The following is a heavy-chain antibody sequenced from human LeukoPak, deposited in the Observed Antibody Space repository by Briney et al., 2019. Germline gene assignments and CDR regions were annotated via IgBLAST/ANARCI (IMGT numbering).Heavy chain of an antibody. J-gene: IGHJ6*03. CDR3: ARDREAYYYYYMDV. CDR2: ISYDGSNK. V-gene: IGHV3-30*04. CDR1: GFTFSSYA. D-gene: IGHD3-10*01. Sequence: QAGRSLRLSCAASGFTFSSYAMHWVRQAPGKGLEWVAVISYDGSNKYYADSVKGRFTISRDNSKNTLYLQMNSLRAEDTAVYYCARDREAYYYYYMDVWGKGTTVTISS.